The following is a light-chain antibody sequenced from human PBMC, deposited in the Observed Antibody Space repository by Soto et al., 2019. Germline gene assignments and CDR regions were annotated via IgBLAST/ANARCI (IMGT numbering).Light chain of an antibody. Sequence: QAVVTQPPSASGTPGQRVTISCSGRSSNIGSNSVNWYQQLPGTAPKLLIYSSNQRPSGVPDRFSGSKSGSSGSLAISGLQSEDEADYYCAAWDASLNGFVFGTGTKLTVL. CDR3: AAWDASLNGFV. CDR1: SSNIGSNS. J-gene: IGLJ1*01. CDR2: SSN. V-gene: IGLV1-44*01.